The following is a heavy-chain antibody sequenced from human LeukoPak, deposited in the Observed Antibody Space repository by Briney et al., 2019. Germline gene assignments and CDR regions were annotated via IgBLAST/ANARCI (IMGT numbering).Heavy chain of an antibody. V-gene: IGHV4-30-4*01. CDR2: IYYSGST. CDR1: GGSISSGDYY. D-gene: IGHD4-23*01. J-gene: IGHJ4*02. Sequence: SETLSLTCTVSGGSISSGDYYWSWIRQPPGKGLEWIGYIYYSGSTYYNPSLKSRVTISVDTSKNQFSLKLSSVTAADTAVYYCARDRGGGEYYFDYRGQGTLVTVSS. CDR3: ARDRGGGEYYFDY.